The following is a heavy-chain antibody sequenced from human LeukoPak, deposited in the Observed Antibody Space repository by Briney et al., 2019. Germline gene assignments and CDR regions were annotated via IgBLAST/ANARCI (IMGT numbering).Heavy chain of an antibody. CDR3: ARIPRGYSFGLNGLDV. CDR2: ISTSGSII. V-gene: IGHV3-48*03. CDR1: GFTFSSYE. D-gene: IGHD5-18*01. Sequence: GGSLRLSCAVSGFTFSSYEMNWVRQAPGKGLEWVSYISTSGSIIYYTDSVKGRFTISRDNAKNSLYLQMNILRAEDRAGYYCARIPRGYSFGLNGLDVWGQGTTVTVSS. J-gene: IGHJ6*02.